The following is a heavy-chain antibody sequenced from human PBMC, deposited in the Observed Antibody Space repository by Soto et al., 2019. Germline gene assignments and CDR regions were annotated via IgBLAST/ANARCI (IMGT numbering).Heavy chain of an antibody. J-gene: IGHJ5*02. CDR3: ARELYYYDQSP. CDR2: ISSSSSTI. Sequence: PGGSLRLSCAASGFTFSSYSMNWVRQAPGKGLEWVSYISSSSSTIYYADSVKGRFTISRDNAKNSLYLQMNSLRAEDTAVYYCARELYYYDQSPWGQGTLVTVSS. V-gene: IGHV3-48*01. D-gene: IGHD3-22*01. CDR1: GFTFSSYS.